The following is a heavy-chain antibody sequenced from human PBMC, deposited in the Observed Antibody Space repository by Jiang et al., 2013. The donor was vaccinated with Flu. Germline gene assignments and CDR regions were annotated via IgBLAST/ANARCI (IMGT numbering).Heavy chain of an antibody. CDR2: VNTDGSNS. CDR1: GFTFSRSW. D-gene: IGHD5-24*01. J-gene: IGHJ4*02. CDR3: VRENGYNDMWWTFDH. V-gene: IGHV3-74*01. Sequence: QLVESGGGLVQPGGSLRLSCADSGFTFSRSWMHWVRQGPGKGLVWVSRVNTDGSNSDYADSVKGRFTISRDNAKKTVYLQMNSLRVDDTGVYICVRENGYNDMWWTFDHWGQGTLVTVSS.